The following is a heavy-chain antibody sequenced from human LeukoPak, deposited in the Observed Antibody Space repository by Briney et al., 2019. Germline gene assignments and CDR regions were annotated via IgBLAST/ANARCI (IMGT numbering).Heavy chain of an antibody. V-gene: IGHV5-51*01. CDR1: GYSFTSYW. D-gene: IGHD6-13*01. CDR3: ARQRGSSWFSYYYGMDV. J-gene: IGHJ6*02. Sequence: GESLKISCKGSGYSFTSYWIGWVRQMPGKGLEWMGIIYPGDSDTRYSPSFQGQVTISADKSISTAYLQWSSLKASDTAMYYCARQRGSSWFSYYYGMDVWGQGTTVTVSS. CDR2: IYPGDSDT.